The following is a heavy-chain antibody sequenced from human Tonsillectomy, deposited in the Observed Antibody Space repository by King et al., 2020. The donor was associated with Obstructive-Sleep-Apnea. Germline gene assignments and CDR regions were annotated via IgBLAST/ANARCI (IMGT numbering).Heavy chain of an antibody. Sequence: LQLQESGSGLVTPSQPLSLTCAVSGGSISSGGYSWSWIRQPPGKGLEWIGYIYHSGSTYYNPSLKSRVTISVDRSKNQFSLKLSSVTAADTAVYYCARGDGPTYLDYWGQGTLVTVSS. CDR2: IYHSGST. D-gene: IGHD2-21*01. V-gene: IGHV4-30-2*01. J-gene: IGHJ4*02. CDR3: ARGDGPTYLDY. CDR1: GGSISSGGYS.